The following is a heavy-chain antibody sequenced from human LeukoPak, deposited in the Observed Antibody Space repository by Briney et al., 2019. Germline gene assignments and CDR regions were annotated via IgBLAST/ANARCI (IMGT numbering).Heavy chain of an antibody. J-gene: IGHJ4*02. V-gene: IGHV3-7*03. D-gene: IGHD1-26*01. CDR1: GFSCSNYW. Sequence: GGSLRLSCAASGFSCSNYWMSWVRQAPGKGLELVANIKKDGSERYYVDSVKGRFTISRDNSKNTLYLQMNSLRADDTAVYYCVKDSPPRYSGSPPAYWGQGTLVTVSS. CDR3: VKDSPPRYSGSPPAY. CDR2: IKKDGSER.